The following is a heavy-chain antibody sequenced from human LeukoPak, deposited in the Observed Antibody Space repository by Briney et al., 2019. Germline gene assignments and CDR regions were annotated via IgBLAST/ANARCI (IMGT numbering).Heavy chain of an antibody. CDR3: ARSTHYDILTAHYKPLDY. Sequence: ASVKVSCKASGYTFTDNYMHWVRQAPGQGLEWMGWINPNSGGTNYAQKFQGRVTMTRDMSTSTVYMELSSLRSEDTAVYYCARSTHYDILTAHYKPLDYWGQGTLVTVSS. J-gene: IGHJ4*02. CDR1: GYTFTDNY. D-gene: IGHD3-9*01. CDR2: INPNSGGT. V-gene: IGHV1-2*02.